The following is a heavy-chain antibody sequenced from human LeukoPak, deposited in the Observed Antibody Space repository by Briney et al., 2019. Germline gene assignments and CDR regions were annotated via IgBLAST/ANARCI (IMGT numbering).Heavy chain of an antibody. J-gene: IGHJ3*02. D-gene: IGHD2-15*01. CDR1: GGSTSSSSYY. CDR2: IYYSGGT. Sequence: PSETLSLTCTVSGGSTSSSSYYWGWIRQPPGKGLEWIGSIYYSGGTYYNPSLKSRVTISVDTSKNQFSLKLSSVTAADTAVYYCARGMGYCSGGSCYNDAFDIWGQGTMVTVSS. V-gene: IGHV4-39*07. CDR3: ARGMGYCSGGSCYNDAFDI.